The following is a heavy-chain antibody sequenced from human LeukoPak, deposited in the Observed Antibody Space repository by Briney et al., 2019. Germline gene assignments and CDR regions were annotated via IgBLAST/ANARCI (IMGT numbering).Heavy chain of an antibody. D-gene: IGHD3-10*01. CDR3: ARATTMVRGVIITQDSRDAFDI. Sequence: SVKVSCKASGGTFSSYAISWVRQAPGQGLEWMGGIIPIFGTANYAQKFQGRVTITADESTSTAYMELSSLRSEDTAVYYCARATTMVRGVIITQDSRDAFDIWGQGTMVTVSS. CDR2: IIPIFGTA. V-gene: IGHV1-69*01. CDR1: GGTFSSYA. J-gene: IGHJ3*02.